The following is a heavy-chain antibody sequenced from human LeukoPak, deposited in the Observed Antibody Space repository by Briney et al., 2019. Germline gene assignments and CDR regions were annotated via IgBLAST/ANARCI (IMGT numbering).Heavy chain of an antibody. D-gene: IGHD3-22*01. V-gene: IGHV4-59*01. CDR2: IYYSGGT. CDR3: ARDGPYDSKGYYMDS. Sequence: PSETLSLTCTVSSGAISSYYWSWIRQPPGKGLEWIGYIYYSGGTKYNPSLMSRATISVDRAQSQFSLSLTSVTAADTAAYYCARDGPYDSKGYYMDSWGQGALVIVSS. CDR1: SGAISSYY. J-gene: IGHJ4*02.